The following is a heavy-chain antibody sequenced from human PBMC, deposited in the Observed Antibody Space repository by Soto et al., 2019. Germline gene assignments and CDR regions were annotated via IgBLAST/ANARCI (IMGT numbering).Heavy chain of an antibody. J-gene: IGHJ4*02. CDR3: AKDLVGSNADYYDY. V-gene: IGHV3-23*01. CDR1: GFTFSRES. CDR2: ISGSGGST. D-gene: IGHD2-15*01. Sequence: PGGSLRLSCAASGFTFSRESMSWVRQAPGKGMEWVAAISGSGGSTYYADSVKGRFTISRENSKNTLYLQMNSLRAEDAAVYYCAKDLVGSNADYYDYWGQGTLVTVSS.